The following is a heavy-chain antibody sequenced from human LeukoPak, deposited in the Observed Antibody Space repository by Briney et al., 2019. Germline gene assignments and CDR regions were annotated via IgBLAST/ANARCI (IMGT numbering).Heavy chain of an antibody. V-gene: IGHV4-31*03. CDR3: ARVQNYDFWSGYFLDY. CDR1: GGSISSGGYY. D-gene: IGHD3-3*01. Sequence: SQTLSLTCTVSGGSISSGGYYWSWIPQHPGKGLEWIGNIYYSGSTYYNPSLKSRVTISVDTSKNQFSLKLSSVTAADTAVYYCARVQNYDFWSGYFLDYWGQGTLVTVSS. J-gene: IGHJ4*02. CDR2: IYYSGST.